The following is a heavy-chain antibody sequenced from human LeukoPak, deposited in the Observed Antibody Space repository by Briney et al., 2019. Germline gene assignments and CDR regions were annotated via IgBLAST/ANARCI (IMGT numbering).Heavy chain of an antibody. CDR1: GGSISSGGYY. J-gene: IGHJ4*02. D-gene: IGHD5-12*01. Sequence: SETLSLTCTVSGGSISSGGYYWSWIRQPPGKGLEWIGYIYHSGSTYYNPSLKSRVTISVDRSKNQFSLKLSSVTAADTAVYYCARVVVPAAYVDIVATTFDYWGQGTLVTVSS. CDR2: IYHSGST. V-gene: IGHV4-30-2*01. CDR3: ARVVVPAAYVDIVATTFDY.